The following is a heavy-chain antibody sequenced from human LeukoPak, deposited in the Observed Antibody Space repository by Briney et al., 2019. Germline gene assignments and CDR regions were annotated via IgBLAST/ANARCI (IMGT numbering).Heavy chain of an antibody. CDR1: GGSISGYY. Sequence: PSETLSLTCTVSGGSISGYYWSWIRQPPGRGLEWIGYTSYSGSTDYNPSLRSRVTLSVDTSKNQLSLKLSSVTAADTAVYYCGRRTSYDTLTGYTYWYFDLWGRGTLVTVSS. J-gene: IGHJ2*01. CDR2: TSYSGST. V-gene: IGHV4-59*01. CDR3: GRRTSYDTLTGYTYWYFDL. D-gene: IGHD3-9*01.